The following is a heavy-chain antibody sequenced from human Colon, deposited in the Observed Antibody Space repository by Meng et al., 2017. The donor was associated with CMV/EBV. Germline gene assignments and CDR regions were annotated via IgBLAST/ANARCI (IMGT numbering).Heavy chain of an antibody. CDR1: GFTFSSYA. Sequence: GESLKLSCAASGFTFSSYAMNWVRQAPGKGLEWVSYISSSGSTIYYADSVKGRFTISRDNAKNSLYLQMNSLRAEDTAVYYCAKDEYGAPVDYYYGMDVWGQGTTVTVSS. V-gene: IGHV3-48*03. J-gene: IGHJ6*02. CDR2: ISSSGSTI. CDR3: AKDEYGAPVDYYYGMDV. D-gene: IGHD4/OR15-4a*01.